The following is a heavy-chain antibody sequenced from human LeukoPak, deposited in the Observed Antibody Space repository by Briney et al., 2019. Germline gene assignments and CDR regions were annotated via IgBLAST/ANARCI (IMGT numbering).Heavy chain of an antibody. CDR2: IYHSGST. J-gene: IGHJ4*02. V-gene: IGHV4-38-2*02. Sequence: PSETLSLTCTVSGYSISSGYYWGWIRQPPGKGLEWIGSIYHSGSTYYNPSLKSRVTISVDTSKNQFSLKLSSVTAADTAVYYCARGVGGSSVWGQGTLVTVSS. D-gene: IGHD1-26*01. CDR3: ARGVGGSSV. CDR1: GYSISSGYY.